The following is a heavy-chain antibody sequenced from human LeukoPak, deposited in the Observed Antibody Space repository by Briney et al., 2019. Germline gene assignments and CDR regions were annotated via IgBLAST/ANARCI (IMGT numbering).Heavy chain of an antibody. J-gene: IGHJ4*02. D-gene: IGHD6-13*01. CDR2: IYYTGST. CDR1: GGSISSSY. V-gene: IGHV4-59*01. Sequence: PSETLSLTCTVSGGSISSSYWSWIRQPPGKGLEWIGYIYYTGSTNYNPSLKSRVTISVDTSKNQFSLKLSSVTAADTAVYYCARDNPGIAAAGLDYWGQGTLVTVSS. CDR3: ARDNPGIAAAGLDY.